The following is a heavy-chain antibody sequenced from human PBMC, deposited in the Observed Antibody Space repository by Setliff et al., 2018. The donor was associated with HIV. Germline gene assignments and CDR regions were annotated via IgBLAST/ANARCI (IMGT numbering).Heavy chain of an antibody. CDR2: IHSSGIT. V-gene: IGHV4-39*01. Sequence: SETLSLTCRLSGDSIVFDDSTRGYHCSWIRQPPGKGLEWIGNIHSSGITYYKPSLKSRLTISLDTSKNQFSLKLSSVTAADTAVYYCATHASTVQDAMDVWGQGTTVTVSS. CDR3: ATHASTVQDAMDV. CDR1: GDSIVFDDSTRGYH. D-gene: IGHD4-4*01. J-gene: IGHJ6*02.